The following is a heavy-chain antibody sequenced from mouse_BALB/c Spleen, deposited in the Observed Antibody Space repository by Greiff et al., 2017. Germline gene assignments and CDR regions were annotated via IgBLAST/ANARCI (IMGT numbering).Heavy chain of an antibody. J-gene: IGHJ4*01. CDR1: GFNIKDYY. V-gene: IGHV14-1*02. D-gene: IGHD1-2*01. CDR2: IDPENGNT. CDR3: ARYRGLLRLYYAMDY. Sequence: EVQLVESGAELVRPGALVKLSCKASGFNIKDYYMHWVKQRPEQGLEWIGWIDPENGNTIYDPKFQGKASITADTSSNTAYLQLSSLTSEDTAVYYCARYRGLLRLYYAMDYWGQGTSVTVSS.